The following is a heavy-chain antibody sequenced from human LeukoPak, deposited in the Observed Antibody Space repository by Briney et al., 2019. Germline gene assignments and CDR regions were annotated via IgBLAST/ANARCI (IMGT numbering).Heavy chain of an antibody. V-gene: IGHV4-31*03. CDR1: GGPISSGRHY. D-gene: IGHD2-15*01. CDR3: ARQPGDTYSWFDP. Sequence: PSETLSLTCTISGGPISSGRHYWNWIRQRPGKGLDWIGFIYYSGSMYYNPSFKSRVTISVDTSKNQFSLKLSSVTAADTAVYYCARQPGDTYSWFDPWGQGTLVTVSS. J-gene: IGHJ5*02. CDR2: IYYSGSM.